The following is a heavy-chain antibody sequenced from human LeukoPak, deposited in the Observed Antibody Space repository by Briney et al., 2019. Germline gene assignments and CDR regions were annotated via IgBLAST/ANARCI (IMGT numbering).Heavy chain of an antibody. J-gene: IGHJ6*02. D-gene: IGHD2/OR15-2a*01. CDR2: IAYGGTYT. CDR3: ARNKAITAFFGMDV. V-gene: IGHV3-30*03. CDR1: GFTFSDYA. Sequence: GGSLRLSCAASGFTFSDYAMPWVRQAPGKGLEWVAVIAYGGTYTHHADSLKGRFTISRDNSRDTLYLQINSLRPEDTALYYCARNKAITAFFGMDVWGQGTTIIVSS.